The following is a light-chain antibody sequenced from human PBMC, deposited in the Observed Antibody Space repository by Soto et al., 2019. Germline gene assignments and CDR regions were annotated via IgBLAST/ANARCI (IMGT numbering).Light chain of an antibody. Sequence: DIQMAQSPSSLSASVGDRVTITCQASQDITNDLNWYQQKPGKAPNLLIYDASNLETGVPSRFSVSGSGTHFTFTISCLQPEDIATYYFQQYDTHRVTLGPGTQVDIK. J-gene: IGKJ3*01. CDR2: DAS. CDR1: QDITND. CDR3: QQYDTHRVT. V-gene: IGKV1-33*01.